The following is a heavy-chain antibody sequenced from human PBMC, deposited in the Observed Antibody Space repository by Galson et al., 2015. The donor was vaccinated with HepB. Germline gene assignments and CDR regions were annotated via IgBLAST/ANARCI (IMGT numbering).Heavy chain of an antibody. CDR3: AKEMTTWNWFDP. V-gene: IGHV3-23*01. Sequence: SLRLSCAASGFTFANYAMSWVRQAPRKGLEWVSAISDSGGSTYYADSVKGRFTISRDNSKNALYLQMNSLGAGDTAVYYCAKEMTTWNWFDPWGQGTLVTVSS. J-gene: IGHJ5*02. D-gene: IGHD4-11*01. CDR2: ISDSGGST. CDR1: GFTFANYA.